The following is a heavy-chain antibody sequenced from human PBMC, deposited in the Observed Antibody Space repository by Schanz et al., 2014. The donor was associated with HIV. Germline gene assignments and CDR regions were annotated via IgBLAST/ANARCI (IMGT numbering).Heavy chain of an antibody. CDR3: TRGRFLERGGMDV. J-gene: IGHJ6*02. D-gene: IGHD3-3*01. Sequence: EVHLVESGGGLVKPGGSLRLSCAASGFTFSDYSMHWVSQAPGKGLEWVSSISSSSTYIYYADSVKGRFTISRDNAKNSLYLHMNSLRAEDTAVYFCTRGRFLERGGMDVWGQGTAVTVSS. CDR1: GFTFSDYS. V-gene: IGHV3-21*01. CDR2: ISSSSTYI.